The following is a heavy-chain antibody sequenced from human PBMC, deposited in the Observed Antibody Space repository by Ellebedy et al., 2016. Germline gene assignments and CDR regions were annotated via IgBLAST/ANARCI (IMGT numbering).Heavy chain of an antibody. Sequence: GESLKISXAASGFTFSNAWMSWVRQAPGKGLEWVGRIKSKTDGGTTDYAAPVKGRFTISRDDSKNTLYLQMNSLKTEDTAVYYCTTETGFTAMVYFDYWGQGTLVTVSS. J-gene: IGHJ4*02. CDR3: TTETGFTAMVYFDY. D-gene: IGHD5-18*01. V-gene: IGHV3-15*01. CDR1: GFTFSNAW. CDR2: IKSKTDGGTT.